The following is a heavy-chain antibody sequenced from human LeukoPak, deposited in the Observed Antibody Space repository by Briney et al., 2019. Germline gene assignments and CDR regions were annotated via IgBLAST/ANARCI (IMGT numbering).Heavy chain of an antibody. CDR1: GFTFSSYT. CDR3: ARVTSYNIVTALNSAGDYFDY. Sequence: GGSLRLSCAASGFTFSSYTMHWVRQAPGKGLQWVAVISYDGSTKYYADSVKGRFTISRDNSKNTLYLLMSSLRAEDTAVYYCARVTSYNIVTALNSAGDYFDYWGQGTLVTVSS. J-gene: IGHJ4*02. V-gene: IGHV3-30*15. CDR2: ISYDGSTK. D-gene: IGHD3-9*01.